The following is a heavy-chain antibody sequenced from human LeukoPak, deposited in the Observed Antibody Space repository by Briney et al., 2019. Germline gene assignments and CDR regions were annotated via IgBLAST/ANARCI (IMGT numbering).Heavy chain of an antibody. Sequence: ASVKVSCKASGGTFSSYAISWVRQAPGQGLEWMGRIIPILGIANYAQKFQGRVTITADKSMSIAYMELSSLRSEDTAVYYCAREEAYYYDSSGYWYFDYWGQGTLVTVSS. J-gene: IGHJ4*02. V-gene: IGHV1-69*04. CDR2: IIPILGIA. CDR3: AREEAYYYDSSGYWYFDY. D-gene: IGHD3-22*01. CDR1: GGTFSSYA.